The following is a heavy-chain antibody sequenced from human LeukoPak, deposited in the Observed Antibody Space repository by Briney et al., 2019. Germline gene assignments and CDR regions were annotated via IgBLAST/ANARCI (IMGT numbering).Heavy chain of an antibody. J-gene: IGHJ4*02. V-gene: IGHV4-38-2*02. CDR3: ATSITIFGVVIIGYFDY. CDR2: IYHSGST. Sequence: PSETLSLTCTVSGYSISSGYYWGWIRQTPGKGLEWIGNIYHSGSTYYNPSLKSRVTISVDTSKNQFSLKLSSVTAADTAVYYCATSITIFGVVIIGYFDYWGQGTLVTVSS. D-gene: IGHD3-3*01. CDR1: GYSISSGYY.